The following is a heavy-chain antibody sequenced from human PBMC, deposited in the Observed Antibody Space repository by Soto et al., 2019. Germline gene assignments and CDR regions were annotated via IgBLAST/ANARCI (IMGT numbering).Heavy chain of an antibody. Sequence: QLQLRESGPGLVKPSETLSLTCTVSGGSISSSSYYWGWIRQPPGKGLEWIGSIYYSGSTYYNPSLKSRVTISVDTSKNQFSLKLSSVTAADTAVYYCARRWYPQQLGNGALYYFDYWGQGTLVTVSS. CDR3: ARRWYPQQLGNGALYYFDY. V-gene: IGHV4-39*01. J-gene: IGHJ4*02. CDR1: GGSISSSSYY. D-gene: IGHD6-13*01. CDR2: IYYSGST.